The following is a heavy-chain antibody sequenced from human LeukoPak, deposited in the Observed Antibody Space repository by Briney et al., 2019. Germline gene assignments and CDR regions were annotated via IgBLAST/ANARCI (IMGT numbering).Heavy chain of an antibody. CDR1: GGSFSVFY. D-gene: IGHD3-22*01. V-gene: IGHV4-34*01. Sequence: PSETLSLTCAVYGGSFSVFYWSWIRQPPGKWREWVGEINHSGSTNYNPSLKSRVTISVDTSKNQFSRKLSSVTAADTAVYYCARAWDSSGYYLYYYYYMDVWGKGTTVTVSS. CDR2: INHSGST. CDR3: ARAWDSSGYYLYYYYYMDV. J-gene: IGHJ6*03.